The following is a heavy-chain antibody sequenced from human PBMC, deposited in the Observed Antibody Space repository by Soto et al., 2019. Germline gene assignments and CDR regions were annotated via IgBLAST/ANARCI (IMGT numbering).Heavy chain of an antibody. V-gene: IGHV3-23*01. CDR1: GFTFSSYA. CDR2: ISGSGGST. Sequence: HPGGSLRLSXAASGFTFSSYAMSWVLQAPGKGLEWVSAISGSGGSTYYADSVKGRFTISRDNSKNTLYLQMNSLRAEDTAVYYCAKDGITMAYSETSFDYWGQGTLVTVSS. D-gene: IGHD3-10*01. CDR3: AKDGITMAYSETSFDY. J-gene: IGHJ4*02.